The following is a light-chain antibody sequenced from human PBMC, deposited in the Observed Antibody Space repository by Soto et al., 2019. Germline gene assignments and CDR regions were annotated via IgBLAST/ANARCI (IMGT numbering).Light chain of an antibody. J-gene: IGLJ2*01. CDR2: INN. CDR3: AAWDDSLNGVV. V-gene: IGLV1-44*01. Sequence: QSVLTQPPSASGTPGQRVTISCSGSSSNIGSNTVNWYQQLPGTAPKLLIYINNQRPSGVPDRFSGSKSGTSASLAISGLQCEDEADYYCAAWDDSLNGVVFGGGTKLTVL. CDR1: SSNIGSNT.